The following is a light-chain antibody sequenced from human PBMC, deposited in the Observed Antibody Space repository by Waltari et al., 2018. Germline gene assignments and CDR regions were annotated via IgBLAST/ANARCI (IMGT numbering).Light chain of an antibody. CDR1: SFNLENNY. Sequence: QSVLTQPPSVSAAPGKKVTNACYGRSFNLENNYVSCYQQGPGTAPKLLIYENNKRPAGIPDRFSGSKSGTSATLGITGLQTGDEADYYCGTWDSGLSGGVFGGGTKLTVL. V-gene: IGLV1-51*02. CDR2: ENN. CDR3: GTWDSGLSGGV. J-gene: IGLJ3*02.